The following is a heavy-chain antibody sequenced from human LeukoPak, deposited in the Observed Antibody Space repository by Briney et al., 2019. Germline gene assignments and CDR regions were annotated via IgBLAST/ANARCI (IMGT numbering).Heavy chain of an antibody. D-gene: IGHD3-10*01. CDR1: GGSISSYY. CDR3: ARHLESGTMVRGAGVRRAGAQNERQGHWFDP. CDR2: IYYSGST. Sequence: SETLSLTCTVSGGSISSYYWSWIRQPAGKGLEWIGSIYYSGSTYYNPSLKSRVTISVDTSKNQFSLKLSSVTAADTAVYYCARHLESGTMVRGAGVRRAGAQNERQGHWFDPWGQGTLVTVSS. J-gene: IGHJ5*02. V-gene: IGHV4-59*05.